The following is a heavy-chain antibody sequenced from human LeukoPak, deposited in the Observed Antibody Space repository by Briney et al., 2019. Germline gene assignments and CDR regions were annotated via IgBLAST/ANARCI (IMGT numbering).Heavy chain of an antibody. CDR3: ARYRGASGYHFDY. CDR2: IYRSGST. V-gene: IGHV4-39*07. Sequence: NPSETLSLTCTVSGGSISSGSYYWSWVRQPPVKGLEWIGEIYRSGSTNYNPSLKSRVTISLDKSKNQFSLRLSSVTAADTAVYYCARYRGASGYHFDYWGQGTLVTVSS. D-gene: IGHD5-12*01. J-gene: IGHJ4*02. CDR1: GGSISSGSYY.